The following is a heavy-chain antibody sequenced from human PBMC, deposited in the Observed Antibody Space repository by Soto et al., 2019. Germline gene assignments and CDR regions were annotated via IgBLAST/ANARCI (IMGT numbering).Heavy chain of an antibody. J-gene: IGHJ5*02. Sequence: GEPLKIYCMDSGYSFTSYWIGWVRQMPGKGLEWMGIIYPGDSDTRYSPSFQGQVTISADRSISTAYLQWSSLKASDTAMYYCARQGGGYYYGSGSYGNWFDPWGQGTLVTVSS. V-gene: IGHV5-51*01. CDR2: IYPGDSDT. D-gene: IGHD3-10*01. CDR1: GYSFTSYW. CDR3: ARQGGGYYYGSGSYGNWFDP.